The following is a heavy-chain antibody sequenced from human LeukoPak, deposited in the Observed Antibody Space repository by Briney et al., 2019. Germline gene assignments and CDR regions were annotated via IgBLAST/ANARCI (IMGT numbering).Heavy chain of an antibody. D-gene: IGHD5-12*01. J-gene: IGHJ5*02. CDR2: INHSGST. CDR1: GGSINGYY. Sequence: SETLSLTCTVSGGSINGYYWSWIRQPPGKGLEWIGEINHSGSTNYNPSLKSRVTISVDTSKNQFSLKLSSVTAADTAVYYCARGRQNIVATRRGNWFDPWGQGTLVTVSS. V-gene: IGHV4-34*01. CDR3: ARGRQNIVATRRGNWFDP.